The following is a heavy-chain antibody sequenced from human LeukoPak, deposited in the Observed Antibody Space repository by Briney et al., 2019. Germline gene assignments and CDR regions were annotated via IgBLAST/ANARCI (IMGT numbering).Heavy chain of an antibody. J-gene: IGHJ4*02. V-gene: IGHV3-11*04. CDR3: GRGHWGLDY. CDR1: GFTFSDYN. CDR2: ISRSGSTK. Sequence: GGSLRLSCAASGFTFSDYNMRWIRQAPGKGLEWVSSISRSGSTKYYADSVKGRFTISRDNAMSSLYLQMNSLRAEDTAVYYCGRGHWGLDYWGQGTLVTVSS. D-gene: IGHD7-27*01.